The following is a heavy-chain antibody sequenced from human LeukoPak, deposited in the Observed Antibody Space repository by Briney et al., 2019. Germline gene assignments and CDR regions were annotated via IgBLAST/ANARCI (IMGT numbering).Heavy chain of an antibody. CDR2: IFLDGSA. Sequence: GGSLRLSCTTSGFPFSNHAMAWVRQASGKGLEWVSGIFLDGSAYYADPVKGRFTISRDNSRSTLYLQLTSLKSEDTAVYYCAKGTGLASYDFWGQGTLVTVSS. CDR1: GFPFSNHA. J-gene: IGHJ4*02. D-gene: IGHD3/OR15-3a*01. CDR3: AKGTGLASYDF. V-gene: IGHV3-23*03.